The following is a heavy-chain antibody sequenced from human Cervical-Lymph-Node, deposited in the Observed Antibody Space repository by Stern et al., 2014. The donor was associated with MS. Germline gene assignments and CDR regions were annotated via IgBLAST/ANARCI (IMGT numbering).Heavy chain of an antibody. CDR3: ARVANPSGYFPY. J-gene: IGHJ4*02. D-gene: IGHD3-22*01. CDR1: GGSISSADYY. V-gene: IGHV4-30-4*01. CDR2: IYYSGST. Sequence: QVQLVQSGPGLVKPSQTLSLTCTVSGGSISSADYYWSWIRQPPGKGLEWIGYIYYSGSTYYNPSLKSRVTISVDTSKNQFSLKLSSVTAADTAVYYCARVANPSGYFPYWGQGTLVTVSS.